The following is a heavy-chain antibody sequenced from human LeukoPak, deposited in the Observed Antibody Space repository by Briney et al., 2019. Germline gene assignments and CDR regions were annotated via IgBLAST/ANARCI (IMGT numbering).Heavy chain of an antibody. D-gene: IGHD5-12*01. J-gene: IGHJ4*02. Sequence: GGSLRLSRAASGFIFSDYYMSWIRQAPGKGLEWVSYISSSSSYTNYADSVKGRFTISRDNAKNSLYLQMNSLRAEDTAVYYCARVYAPSGYGAYYFDFWGQGTLVTVSS. CDR3: ARVYAPSGYGAYYFDF. CDR1: GFIFSDYY. V-gene: IGHV3-11*06. CDR2: ISSSSSYT.